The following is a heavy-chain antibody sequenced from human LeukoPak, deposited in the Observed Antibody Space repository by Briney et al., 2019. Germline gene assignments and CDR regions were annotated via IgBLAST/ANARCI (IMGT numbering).Heavy chain of an antibody. CDR2: ISSSSSTI. V-gene: IGHV3-48*04. Sequence: GGSLRLSCAASGFTFSSYSMNWVRQAPGKGLEWVSYISSSSSTIYYADSVKGRFTISRDNAKNSLYLQMNSLRAEDTAVYYCARVTTYSSSWYGDFDYWGQGTLVTVSS. CDR1: GFTFSSYS. J-gene: IGHJ4*02. CDR3: ARVTTYSSSWYGDFDY. D-gene: IGHD6-13*01.